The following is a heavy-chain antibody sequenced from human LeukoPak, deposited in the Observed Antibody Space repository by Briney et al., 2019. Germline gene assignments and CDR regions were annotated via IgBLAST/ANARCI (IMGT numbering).Heavy chain of an antibody. CDR3: ARGQGATVPQVGKNWFDP. CDR2: VNESGGT. J-gene: IGHJ5*02. D-gene: IGHD1-26*01. Sequence: SETLSLTCAVYTDSFSNYHWNWIRQTPAKGMEWIGEVNESGGTNISPSLRSRVILSVDTSKNQFSLKLISVTVADTAIYYCARGQGATVPQVGKNWFDPWGQGTRVTVSS. V-gene: IGHV4-34*01. CDR1: TDSFSNYH.